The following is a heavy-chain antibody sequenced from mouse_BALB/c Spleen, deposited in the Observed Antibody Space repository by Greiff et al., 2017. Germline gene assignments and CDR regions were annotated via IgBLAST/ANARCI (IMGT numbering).Heavy chain of an antibody. CDR2: IYPGDGDT. D-gene: IGHD2-5*01. J-gene: IGHJ3*01. Sequence: VQLQQSGPELVKPGASVKISCKASGYAFSSSWMNWVKQRPGQGLEWIGRIYPGDGDTNYNGKFKGKATLTADKSSSTAYMQLSSLTSVDSAVYFCASGSNYFAWFAYWGQGTLVTVSA. V-gene: IGHV1-82*01. CDR1: GYAFSSSW. CDR3: ASGSNYFAWFAY.